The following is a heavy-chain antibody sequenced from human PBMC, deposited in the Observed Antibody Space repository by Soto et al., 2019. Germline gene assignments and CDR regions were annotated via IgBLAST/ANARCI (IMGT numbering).Heavy chain of an antibody. CDR2: LYHSGST. CDR1: NGSLTSSCYY. D-gene: IGHD1-26*01. CDR3: ARMSGTYYVPDY. J-gene: IGHJ4*02. Sequence: QVQLQESGPRLVEASQTLSLTCTVSNGSLTSSCYYWSWIRQPPGKRLEWIGYLYHSGSTFYSPSLPSRLTMSVDTSKNQFSLTLSSVTAADTAVYHCARMSGTYYVPDYWGQGTLVTVSS. V-gene: IGHV4-31*03.